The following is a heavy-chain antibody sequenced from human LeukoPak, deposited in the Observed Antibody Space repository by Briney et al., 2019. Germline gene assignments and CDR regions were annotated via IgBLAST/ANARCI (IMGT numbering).Heavy chain of an antibody. J-gene: IGHJ4*02. CDR2: INHSGST. CDR3: ASTVTPYYFDY. V-gene: IGHV4-34*01. D-gene: IGHD4-11*01. CDR1: GGSFSGYY. Sequence: SETLSLACAVYGGSFSGYYWSWIRQPPGKGLEWIGEINHSGSTNYNPSLKSRVTISVDTSKNQFSLKLSSVTAADTAVYYCASTVTPYYFDYWGQGTLVTVSS.